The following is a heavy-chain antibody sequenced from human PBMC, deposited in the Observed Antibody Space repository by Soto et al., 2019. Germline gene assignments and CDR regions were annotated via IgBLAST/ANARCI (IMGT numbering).Heavy chain of an antibody. V-gene: IGHV1-3*01. Sequence: ASVKVSCKASGYTFTSYAMHWVRQAPGQRLEWMGWINAGNGNTKYSQKFQGRVTITRDTSASTAYMELSSLRSEDTAVYYCARDRVVKIAVAGTIAYWGQGTLVTVSS. CDR2: INAGNGNT. CDR1: GYTFTSYA. CDR3: ARDRVVKIAVAGTIAY. J-gene: IGHJ4*02. D-gene: IGHD6-19*01.